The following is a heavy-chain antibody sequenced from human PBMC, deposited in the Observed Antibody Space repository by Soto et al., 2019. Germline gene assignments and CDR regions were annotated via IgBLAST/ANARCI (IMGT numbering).Heavy chain of an antibody. Sequence: SETLSLTCAVSGGSVNSGGNSWTWIRQPPGKGLEWIGYIYNSGSTHYNPSLKSRVTISLDRSKNQFSLTLSSVTAADTAMYYCAGGKDWFAPWGQGTLVTVSS. J-gene: IGHJ5*02. CDR1: GGSVNSGGNS. CDR2: IYNSGST. CDR3: AGGKDWFAP. V-gene: IGHV4-30-2*01.